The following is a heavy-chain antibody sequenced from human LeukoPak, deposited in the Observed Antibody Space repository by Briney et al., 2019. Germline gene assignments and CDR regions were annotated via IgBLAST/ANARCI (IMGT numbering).Heavy chain of an antibody. Sequence: PGGSLRLSCAASGFTFRTYWMSWVRQAPGKGLEWVASINQGGSETYYVESVKGRFITSRDNAMNSFFLQMNSLRAEDTAVYYCARLIGDRTIYDYWGQGTLVTVSS. CDR1: GFTFRTYW. D-gene: IGHD6-6*01. CDR3: ARLIGDRTIYDY. J-gene: IGHJ4*02. V-gene: IGHV3-7*01. CDR2: INQGGSET.